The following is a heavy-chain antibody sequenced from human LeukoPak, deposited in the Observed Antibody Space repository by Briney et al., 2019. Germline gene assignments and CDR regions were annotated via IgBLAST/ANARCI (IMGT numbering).Heavy chain of an antibody. CDR3: ARDRVTMVRGVITDDAFDI. J-gene: IGHJ3*02. CDR1: GFTFSSYS. D-gene: IGHD3-10*01. Sequence: GGSLRLSCAASGFTFSSYSMNWVRQAPGKGLEWVSSISGSSSYIYYADSVKGRFTISRDNAKNSLYLQMNSLRAEDTAVYYCARDRVTMVRGVITDDAFDIWGQGTMVTVSS. CDR2: ISGSSSYI. V-gene: IGHV3-21*01.